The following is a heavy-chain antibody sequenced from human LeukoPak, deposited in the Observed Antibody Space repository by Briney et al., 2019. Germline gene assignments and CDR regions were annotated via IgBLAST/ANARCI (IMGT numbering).Heavy chain of an antibody. Sequence: PGGSLRLSCAASGFTVSSNYMSWVRQAPGKGLEWVSVIYSGGSTYYADSVKGRFTISRDNSKNTLYLQMNSLRAEDTAVYYCARDSGTGYSSSWYLDYWGQGTLVTVSS. CDR1: GFTVSSNY. V-gene: IGHV3-53*01. CDR3: ARDSGTGYSSSWYLDY. J-gene: IGHJ4*02. CDR2: IYSGGST. D-gene: IGHD6-13*01.